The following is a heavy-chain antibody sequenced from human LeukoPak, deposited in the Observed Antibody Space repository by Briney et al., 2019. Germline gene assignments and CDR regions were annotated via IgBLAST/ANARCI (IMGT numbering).Heavy chain of an antibody. CDR2: IYYSGST. CDR1: XGSIXXGAYY. J-gene: IGHJ3*02. CDR3: ARGTPGAFDI. V-gene: IGHV4-31*03. Sequence: LSLTXXXXXGSIXXGAYYWSWIXQHPGRGLEWIGYIYYSGSTYYNPSLKSRVTISVKTSKSQFSLKLSSVTAADTAVYYCARGTPGAFDIWGQGTMVTVSS.